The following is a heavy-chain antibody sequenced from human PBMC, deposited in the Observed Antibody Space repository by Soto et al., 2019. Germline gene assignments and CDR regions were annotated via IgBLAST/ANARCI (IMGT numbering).Heavy chain of an antibody. CDR3: ARNRYCSSTRCYSLGWFYGMHX. D-gene: IGHD2-2*01. CDR1: GGSISSVGYY. CDR2: IYYSGST. J-gene: IGHJ6*02. V-gene: IGHV4-31*03. Sequence: SETLSLTCTVSGGSISSVGYYWSWIRQHPGKGLEWIGYIYYSGSTYYNPSLKSRVTISVDTSKNQFSLKLSSVTAADTAVYYRARNRYCSSTRCYSLGWFYGMHXWGQGTTVTVS.